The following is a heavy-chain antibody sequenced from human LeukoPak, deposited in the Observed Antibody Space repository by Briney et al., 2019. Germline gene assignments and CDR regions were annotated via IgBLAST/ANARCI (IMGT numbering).Heavy chain of an antibody. CDR3: ARPESTAMGSPLPDY. J-gene: IGHJ4*02. Sequence: ASVKVSCKASGYTFTSYGISWVRQAPGQGLEWMGWISAYNGNTNYAQKLQGRVTMTTDTSTSTAYMGLRSLRSDDTAVYYCARPESTAMGSPLPDYWGQGTLVTVSS. CDR1: GYTFTSYG. CDR2: ISAYNGNT. D-gene: IGHD5-18*01. V-gene: IGHV1-18*01.